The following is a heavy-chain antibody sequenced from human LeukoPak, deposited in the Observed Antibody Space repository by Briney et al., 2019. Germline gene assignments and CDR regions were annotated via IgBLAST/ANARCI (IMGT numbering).Heavy chain of an antibody. Sequence: ASVKVSCKASGYTFTSYDINWVRQATGQGLEWVGWMNPNSGNTGYAQKFQGRVTMTRNNAISTAYMELSRMRSDDTAVYYCARGSYDILTGYYTGFDYWGQGTLVTVSS. J-gene: IGHJ4*02. CDR3: ARGSYDILTGYYTGFDY. V-gene: IGHV1-8*01. CDR2: MNPNSGNT. CDR1: GYTFTSYD. D-gene: IGHD3-9*01.